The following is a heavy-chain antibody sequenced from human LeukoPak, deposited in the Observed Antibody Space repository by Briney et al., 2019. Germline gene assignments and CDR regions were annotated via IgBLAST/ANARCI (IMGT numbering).Heavy chain of an antibody. D-gene: IGHD2-2*01. CDR3: ARDVGEYCSSIDCHASDY. J-gene: IGHJ4*02. Sequence: ASVKVSCKASGYTFTGYYIHWVRQAPGQGLEWMGWINPDSGGTNCAQRFHGRVTMTRDTSISTVYMELSRLRSDDTAVYYCARDVGEYCSSIDCHASDYWGQGTLVTVSS. V-gene: IGHV1-2*02. CDR1: GYTFTGYY. CDR2: INPDSGGT.